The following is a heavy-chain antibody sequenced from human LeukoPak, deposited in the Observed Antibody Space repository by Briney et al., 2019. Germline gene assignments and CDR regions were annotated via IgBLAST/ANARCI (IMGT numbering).Heavy chain of an antibody. J-gene: IGHJ3*02. D-gene: IGHD3-16*01. CDR1: GFTFSHYS. V-gene: IGHV3-21*05. Sequence: GGSLRLSCAASGFTFSHYSLNWVRQAPGKGLEWVSYIGTSAIYYADSVKGRFTISRDDAKNSLYLQMNSLRAEDTAVYYCARDSRFAFDIWGQGTMVTVSS. CDR3: ARDSRFAFDI. CDR2: IGTSAI.